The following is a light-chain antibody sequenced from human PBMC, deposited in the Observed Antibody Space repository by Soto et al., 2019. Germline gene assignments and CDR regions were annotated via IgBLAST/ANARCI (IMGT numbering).Light chain of an antibody. CDR3: QQYNSLWS. CDR2: KSP. V-gene: IGKV1-5*03. CDR1: PSISSW. Sequence: DIQLPQSPSTLSASVGDRVTITCRASPSISSWLAWYPQKPGKAPKLLTYKSPILESAVPSRFSGSGSGTEFTLTISSLPPDDFATYDGQQYNSLWSFGKGTKVEIQ. J-gene: IGKJ1*01.